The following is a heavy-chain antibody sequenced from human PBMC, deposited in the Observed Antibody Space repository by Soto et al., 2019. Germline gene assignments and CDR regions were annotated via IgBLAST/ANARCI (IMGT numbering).Heavy chain of an antibody. CDR1: GLTFSRYA. J-gene: IGHJ4*02. CDR2: IGASGSST. V-gene: IGHV3-23*01. CDR3: ASATTPTEY. Sequence: GGSLRLSCAASGLTFSRYAMVWVRQTPAKGLEWVAIIGASGSSTDYLDSAKGRFTISRDNSRNILFLQMNSLRADDTAIYYCASATTPTEYWGQGTQVTVSS. D-gene: IGHD4-17*01.